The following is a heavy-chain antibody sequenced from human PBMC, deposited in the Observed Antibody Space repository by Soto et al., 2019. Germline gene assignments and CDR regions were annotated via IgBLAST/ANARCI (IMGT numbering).Heavy chain of an antibody. V-gene: IGHV1-18*01. J-gene: IGHJ6*02. Sequence: QVQLVQSGDEVEKPGASVKVSCTASGYIFVNYGIAWVRQAPGQGLEWMGWISPYTGNTHSATKIQGRLTMTTDTSTSTAYMDLGRLTSDDTAVYYCVMVDNYVTPTPQDVWGQGTTVTVSS. D-gene: IGHD3-16*01. CDR3: VMVDNYVTPTPQDV. CDR1: GYIFVNYG. CDR2: ISPYTGNT.